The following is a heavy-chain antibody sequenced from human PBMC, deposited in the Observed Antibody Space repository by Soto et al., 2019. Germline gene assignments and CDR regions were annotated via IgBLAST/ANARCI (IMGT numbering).Heavy chain of an antibody. D-gene: IGHD2-15*01. CDR1: GFTFSSYS. CDR3: AGGCWGSYYYGMDV. Sequence: PGGSLRLSCAASGFTFSSYSMNWVRQAPGKGLEWVSSISSSSSYIYYADSVKGRVTVSRDNAKNALYLQMNSLRAEDTAVYYCAGGCWGSYYYGMDVWGPGTMVTVSS. V-gene: IGHV3-21*01. CDR2: ISSSSSYI. J-gene: IGHJ6*02.